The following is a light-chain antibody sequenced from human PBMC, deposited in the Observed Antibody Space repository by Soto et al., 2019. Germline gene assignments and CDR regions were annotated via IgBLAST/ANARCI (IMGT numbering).Light chain of an antibody. Sequence: DIQMTQSPSSLSTSVGDRVTITCWASQGISNFLAWYQQKPGQVPKLLIYAASTLQSGVPSRFSGSGSGTDFTLTISSLQPEDVATDYCQRYISVPCTFGQGTKVEIK. J-gene: IGKJ1*01. V-gene: IGKV1-27*01. CDR3: QRYISVPCT. CDR2: AAS. CDR1: QGISNF.